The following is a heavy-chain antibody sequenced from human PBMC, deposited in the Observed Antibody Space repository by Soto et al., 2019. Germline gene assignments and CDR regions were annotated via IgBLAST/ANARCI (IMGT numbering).Heavy chain of an antibody. CDR2: ISGSGGST. J-gene: IGHJ6*02. CDR3: AKGIAARPYGMDV. D-gene: IGHD6-6*01. V-gene: IGHV3-23*01. CDR1: GFTFSSYA. Sequence: EVQLLESGGGLVQPGGSLRLSCAASGFTFSSYAMSWVREAPGKGLEWVSAISGSGGSTYYADSVKGRFTISRDNSKNTLYLQMNSLRAEDTAVYYCAKGIAARPYGMDVWGQGTTVTVSS.